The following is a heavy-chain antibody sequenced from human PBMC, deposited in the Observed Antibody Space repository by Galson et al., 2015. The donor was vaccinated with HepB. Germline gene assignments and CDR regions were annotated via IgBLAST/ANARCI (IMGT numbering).Heavy chain of an antibody. J-gene: IGHJ6*02. CDR3: AHTALLWFGEFSSYGMDV. V-gene: IGHV2-5*02. CDR2: IFWDDDK. D-gene: IGHD3-10*01. Sequence: PALVKPPQTLTLTCTFSGFSLTTSGVGVGWIRQPPGKALEWLAVIFWDDDKVYSPSLKSRLTITKDTSKHQVVLAMANVDPVDTATYYCAHTALLWFGEFSSYGMDVWGQGTTVTVSS. CDR1: GFSLTTSGVG.